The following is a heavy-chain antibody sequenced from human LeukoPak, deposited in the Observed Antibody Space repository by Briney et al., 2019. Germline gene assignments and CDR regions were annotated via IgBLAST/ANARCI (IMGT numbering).Heavy chain of an antibody. CDR3: ARLTADGRLYFVD. V-gene: IGHV3-53*01. D-gene: IGHD6-13*01. CDR1: GFTVNSNY. Sequence: GVSLRLSCAASGFTVNSNYLSWVRQAPGKGLEWVSTLYNTGNTYYAKSVKGRFSISRDNSKNTLFLQMNSLRAEDTAVYYCARLTADGRLYFVDWGPGTLVTVSS. CDR2: LYNTGNT. J-gene: IGHJ4*02.